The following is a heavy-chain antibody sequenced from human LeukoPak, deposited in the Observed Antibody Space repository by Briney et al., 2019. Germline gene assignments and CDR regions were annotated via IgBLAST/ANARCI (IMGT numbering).Heavy chain of an antibody. CDR2: ISGSGGST. D-gene: IGHD1-14*01. CDR3: VRIIYFDY. Sequence: GGSLRLSCAASGFIFSDYYMSWVRQAPGKGLEWVSSISGSGGSTYYADSVKGRFTISRDNSKNTLHLQMNSLRAEDTAVYYCVRIIYFDYWGQGTLVTVSS. V-gene: IGHV3-23*01. J-gene: IGHJ4*02. CDR1: GFIFSDYY.